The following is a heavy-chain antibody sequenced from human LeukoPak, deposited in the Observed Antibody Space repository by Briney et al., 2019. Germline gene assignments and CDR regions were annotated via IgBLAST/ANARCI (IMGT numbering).Heavy chain of an antibody. CDR2: INPSGGST. D-gene: IGHD1-26*01. CDR3: ARDWGVSYKSNWFDP. Sequence: ASVKVSCKASGYTFTSYYMHWVRQAPGQGLEWMGIINPSGGSTSYAQKFQGRVTMTRDMSTSTVYMELSSLRSEDTAVYYCARDWGVSYKSNWFDPWGQGTLVTVSS. CDR1: GYTFTSYY. V-gene: IGHV1-46*01. J-gene: IGHJ5*02.